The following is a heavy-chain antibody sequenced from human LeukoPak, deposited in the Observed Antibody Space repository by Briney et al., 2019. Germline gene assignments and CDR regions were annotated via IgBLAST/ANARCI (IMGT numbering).Heavy chain of an antibody. V-gene: IGHV3-66*01. Sequence: PGRSLRLSCAASGFTFSSYAMSWVRQAPGKGLEWVSIIYSGGSTHYADSVKGRFTISRDNSKNTLYLQMNSLRAEDTAVYYCVAGWSYFEYWGQGTLVTVSS. CDR1: GFTFSSYA. CDR2: IYSGGST. CDR3: VAGWSYFEY. J-gene: IGHJ4*02. D-gene: IGHD2-15*01.